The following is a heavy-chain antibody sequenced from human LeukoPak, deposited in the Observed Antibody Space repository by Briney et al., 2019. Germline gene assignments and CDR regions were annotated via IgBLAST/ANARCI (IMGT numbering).Heavy chain of an antibody. V-gene: IGHV3-30*18. CDR2: ISYDGSNK. D-gene: IGHD1-14*01. J-gene: IGHJ6*02. CDR1: GFTFSSYG. CDR3: AKITLRTNDTSYYYYGMDV. Sequence: PGGSLRLSCAASGFTFSSYGMHWVRQAPGKGLESVAVISYDGSNKYYADSVKGRFTISRDNSKNTLYLQMNSLRAEDTAVYYCAKITLRTNDTSYYYYGMDVWGQGTTVTVSS.